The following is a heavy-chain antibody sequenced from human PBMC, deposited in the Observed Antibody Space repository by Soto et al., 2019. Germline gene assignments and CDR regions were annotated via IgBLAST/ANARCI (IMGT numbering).Heavy chain of an antibody. CDR2: ISGSDQST. Sequence: EVQLLESGGVLVQPGGSLRLSCAASGFPLSTYDMIWVRQAPGKGLEWVSVISGSDQSTYYADSLNGRFTISRDNSNNTLYLQMDSLRDEDTAVYHCVKGGWLDEWGQGTLVTVYS. CDR1: GFPLSTYD. CDR3: VKGGWLDE. J-gene: IGHJ4*02. V-gene: IGHV3-23*01. D-gene: IGHD5-12*01.